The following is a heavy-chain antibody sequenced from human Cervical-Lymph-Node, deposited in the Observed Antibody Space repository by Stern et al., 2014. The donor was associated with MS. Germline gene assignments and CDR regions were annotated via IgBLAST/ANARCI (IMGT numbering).Heavy chain of an antibody. V-gene: IGHV1-18*01. CDR1: GYTFTSYG. Sequence: VQLLESGAEVKKPGASVKVSCRASGYTFTSYGISWVRQAPGQGLGWMGWISTYNGNTNYAQKFQGRVTMTTDTSTSTAYMELRSLISDDTAVYYCARDIYCSGGTCYFEFFDYWGQGTLVAVS. CDR3: ARDIYCSGGTCYFEFFDY. J-gene: IGHJ4*02. D-gene: IGHD2-15*01. CDR2: ISTYNGNT.